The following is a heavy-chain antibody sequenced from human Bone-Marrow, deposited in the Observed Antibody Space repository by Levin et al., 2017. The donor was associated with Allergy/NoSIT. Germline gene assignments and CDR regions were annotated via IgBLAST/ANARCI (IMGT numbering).Heavy chain of an antibody. CDR1: GFTFSSYA. CDR3: AKDSRAAAGLDY. Sequence: ETLSLTCAASGFTFSSYAMSWVRQAPGKGLEWVSAISGSGGSTYYADSVKGRFTISRDNSKNTLYLQMNSLRAEDTAVYYCAKDSRAAAGLDYWGQGTLVTVSS. V-gene: IGHV3-23*01. CDR2: ISGSGGST. D-gene: IGHD6-13*01. J-gene: IGHJ4*02.